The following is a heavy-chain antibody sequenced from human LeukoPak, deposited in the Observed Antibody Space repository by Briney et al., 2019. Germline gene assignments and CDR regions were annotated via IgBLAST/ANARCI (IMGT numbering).Heavy chain of an antibody. D-gene: IGHD3-22*01. Sequence: SETLSLTCAVYGGSFSGYYWSWIRQPPGKGLEWIGEINHSGSTNYNPSLKSRVTISVDTSKNQFSLKLSSVTAADTAVYYCARRAFFQAVVVITTGAFDIWGQGTMVTVSS. CDR2: INHSGST. J-gene: IGHJ3*02. V-gene: IGHV4-34*01. CDR1: GGSFSGYY. CDR3: ARRAFFQAVVVITTGAFDI.